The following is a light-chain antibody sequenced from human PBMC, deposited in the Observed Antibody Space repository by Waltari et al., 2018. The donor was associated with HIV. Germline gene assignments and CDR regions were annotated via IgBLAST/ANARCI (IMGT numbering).Light chain of an antibody. CDR3: QVWDSSSDHWV. J-gene: IGLJ3*02. Sequence: SYVLTQPPSVSVAPGKTARITCGGNNIGSKSVHWYQQKPGKAPVLVIYDDSDRPSGMPERFSGSKSGNAATLTISRGEAGDEADYYCQVWDSSSDHWVFGGGTKLTVL. CDR2: DDS. V-gene: IGLV3-21*04. CDR1: NIGSKS.